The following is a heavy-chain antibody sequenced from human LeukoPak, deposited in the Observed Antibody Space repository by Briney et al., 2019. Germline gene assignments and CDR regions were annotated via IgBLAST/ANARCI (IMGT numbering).Heavy chain of an antibody. CDR2: IYYSGST. CDR3: ARSPWIQLWLSD. CDR1: GGSISSYY. D-gene: IGHD5-18*01. J-gene: IGHJ4*02. V-gene: IGHV4-59*01. Sequence: PSETLSLTCTVSGGSISSYYWSWIRQLPGKGLECIGYIYYSGSTNYNPSLKSRVTISVDTSKNQFSLKLSSVTAADTAVYYCARSPWIQLWLSDWGQGTLVTVSS.